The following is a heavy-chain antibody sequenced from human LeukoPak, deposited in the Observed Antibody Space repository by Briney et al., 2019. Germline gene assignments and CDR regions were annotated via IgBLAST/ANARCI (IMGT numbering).Heavy chain of an antibody. CDR1: GGSISSYY. D-gene: IGHD4-17*01. CDR2: FYYSGST. Sequence: SETLSLTCTVSGGSISSYYWSWIRQPPGKGLEWIGYFYYSGSTNYNPSLKSRVTISVDTSKNQFSLKLSSVTAADTAVYYCARAYGDYVCDYWGQGTLVTVSS. CDR3: ARAYGDYVCDY. J-gene: IGHJ4*02. V-gene: IGHV4-59*01.